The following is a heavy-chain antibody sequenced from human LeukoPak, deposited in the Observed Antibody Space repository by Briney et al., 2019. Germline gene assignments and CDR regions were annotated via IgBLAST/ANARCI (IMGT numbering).Heavy chain of an antibody. CDR1: GFTFSSYR. J-gene: IGHJ4*02. D-gene: IGHD6-13*01. CDR2: ISSSSSTI. Sequence: GGSLRLSCAASGFTFSSYRMNWVRQAPGKGLEWVSYISSSSSTIYYADSVEGRFTISRDNAKNSLYLQMSSLRAEDTAVYYCARFGPFSSSWYWGQGTLVTVSS. V-gene: IGHV3-48*04. CDR3: ARFGPFSSSWY.